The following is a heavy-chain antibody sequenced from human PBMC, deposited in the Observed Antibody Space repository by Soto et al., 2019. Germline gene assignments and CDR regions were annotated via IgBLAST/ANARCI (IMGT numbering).Heavy chain of an antibody. J-gene: IGHJ4*02. D-gene: IGHD2-21*02. V-gene: IGHV1-3*01. Sequence: ASVKVSCKASGYTFTNSAMHWVRQAPGQGLEWMGWINAGNGNTKYSQKVQGRVTITRDTSASTAYMELSSLRPEDTAVYYCARGDVMTVSSHFDYWGQGTLVTVSS. CDR3: ARGDVMTVSSHFDY. CDR1: GYTFTNSA. CDR2: INAGNGNT.